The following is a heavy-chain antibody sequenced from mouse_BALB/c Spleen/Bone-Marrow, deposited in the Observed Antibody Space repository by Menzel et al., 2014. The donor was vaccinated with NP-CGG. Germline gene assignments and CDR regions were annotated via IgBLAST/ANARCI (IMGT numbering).Heavy chain of an antibody. Sequence: VQLQQSGPELAKPGASVKMSCRASGYTFTSYWMNWVKQRPVQGLEWIGYINPTSGYTECNQKFKDKATLTTDKSSSTAYMQLSSLTSEDSAVYYCTTGGNDWFAYWGQGTLVTVSA. CDR3: TTGGNDWFAY. D-gene: IGHD2-1*01. CDR2: INPTSGYT. V-gene: IGHV1-7*01. J-gene: IGHJ3*01. CDR1: GYTFTSYW.